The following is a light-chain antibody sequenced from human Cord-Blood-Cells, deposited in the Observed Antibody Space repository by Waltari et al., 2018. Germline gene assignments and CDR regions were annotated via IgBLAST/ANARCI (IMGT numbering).Light chain of an antibody. CDR2: EVS. J-gene: IGLJ3*02. CDR3: SSDAGSNNWV. Sequence: HSVTISCTGTSSDVGGYNYVSWYQQHPGKAPKHMIYEVSKRPSGVPDRFSGSTSGNTASLTVSGLQAEDEADYYCSSDAGSNNWVFGGGTKLTVL. CDR1: SSDVGGYNY. V-gene: IGLV2-8*01.